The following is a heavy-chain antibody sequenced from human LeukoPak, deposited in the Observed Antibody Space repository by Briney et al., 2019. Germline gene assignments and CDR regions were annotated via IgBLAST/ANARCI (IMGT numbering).Heavy chain of an antibody. CDR2: IIPILGIA. Sequence: ASVKVSCKASGGTFSSYTISWVRQAPGQGLEWMGRIIPILGIANYAQKFQGRVTITADKSTSTAYMGLSSMRSEDTAVYYCARVTNGGGSDYWGQGTLVTVSS. CDR1: GGTFSSYT. D-gene: IGHD2-8*01. J-gene: IGHJ4*02. CDR3: ARVTNGGGSDY. V-gene: IGHV1-69*02.